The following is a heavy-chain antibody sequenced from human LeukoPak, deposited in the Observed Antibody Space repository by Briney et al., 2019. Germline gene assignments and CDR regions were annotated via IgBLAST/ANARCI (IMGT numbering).Heavy chain of an antibody. CDR1: GYTFTSYG. CDR2: INGNNGKT. CDR3: ARGTVSGQDYYYMDV. V-gene: IGHV1-18*01. J-gene: IGHJ6*03. D-gene: IGHD2-15*01. Sequence: ASVKVSCKASGYTFTSYGINWVPHAPGQGLEWMGWINGNNGKTNYAQKLQGRVTMTTDTSTSTVYMELRSLTSDDTAVYHCARGTVSGQDYYYMDVWGTGTTVSVSS.